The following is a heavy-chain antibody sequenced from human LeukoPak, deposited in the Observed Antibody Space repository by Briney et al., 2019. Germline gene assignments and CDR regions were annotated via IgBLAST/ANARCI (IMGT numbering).Heavy chain of an antibody. J-gene: IGHJ4*02. V-gene: IGHV3-21*01. CDR3: ARDIGSYYYGSGSYSVY. CDR1: GFTFSSYS. D-gene: IGHD3-10*01. Sequence: PGGSMRLSCAASGFTFSSYSMNWDRQAPGEVLEWVSSIRSSGSYIYYADSVKGRFNITRDNAKNSLYLQMNSLRAEDTAVYYCARDIGSYYYGSGSYSVYWGQGTLVTVSS. CDR2: IRSSGSYI.